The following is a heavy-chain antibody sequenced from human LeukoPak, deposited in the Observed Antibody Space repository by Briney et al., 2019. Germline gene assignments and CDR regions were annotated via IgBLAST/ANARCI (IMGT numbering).Heavy chain of an antibody. Sequence: SETLSLTCTVSGGSIRTYYWSWIRQPAGKGLEWIGRISSTGSTNYTPSLKSRVTMSVDTSKNQFSLKLSSVTAADTAVYYCAREVEMATQFDYWGQGTLVTVSS. CDR1: GGSIRTYY. J-gene: IGHJ4*02. CDR2: ISSTGST. V-gene: IGHV4-4*07. CDR3: AREVEMATQFDY. D-gene: IGHD5-24*01.